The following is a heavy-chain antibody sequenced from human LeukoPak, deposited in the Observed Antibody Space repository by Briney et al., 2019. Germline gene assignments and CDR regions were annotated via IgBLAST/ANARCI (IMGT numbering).Heavy chain of an antibody. CDR2: IIPMLGIA. V-gene: IGHV1-69*04. D-gene: IGHD3-22*01. J-gene: IGHJ3*02. CDR1: GGTFSSYA. Sequence: ASVKVSCKASGGTFSSYAISWVRQAPGQGLEWMGRIIPMLGIANYAQKFQGRVTITADKSTSTAYMELSSLRSEDTAVYYCAREGADYYDSSGYYPFDIWGQGTMVTVSS. CDR3: AREGADYYDSSGYYPFDI.